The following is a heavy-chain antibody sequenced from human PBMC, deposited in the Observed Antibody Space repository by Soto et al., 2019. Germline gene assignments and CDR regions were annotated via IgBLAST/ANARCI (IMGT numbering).Heavy chain of an antibody. CDR2: ISGSGDST. J-gene: IGHJ4*02. D-gene: IGHD2-21*01. CDR1: GFTFRGYA. V-gene: IGHV3-23*01. Sequence: EEQLLESGGGLAQPGGSLRLSCAASGFTFRGYAMSWVRQAPGKGPEWVSGISGSGDSTYHAKSVKGRFIISRDNSKNTLYLEINSLRAEDTAVYYCAQAYCASHSPVDCWGQGTLVAVSS. CDR3: AQAYCASHSPVDC.